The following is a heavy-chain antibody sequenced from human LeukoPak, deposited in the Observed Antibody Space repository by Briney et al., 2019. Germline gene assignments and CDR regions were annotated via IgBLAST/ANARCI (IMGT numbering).Heavy chain of an antibody. J-gene: IGHJ4*02. CDR2: IYYSGST. Sequence: SETLSLTCTVSGGSISSYYWSWIRQPPGKGLEWIGYIYYSGSTNYNPSLKSRVTISVDTSKNQFSLKLSSVTAADTAVYYCARGVYAVTTLDYWGQGTLVTVSS. CDR1: GGSISSYY. CDR3: ARGVYAVTTLDY. D-gene: IGHD4-17*01. V-gene: IGHV4-59*01.